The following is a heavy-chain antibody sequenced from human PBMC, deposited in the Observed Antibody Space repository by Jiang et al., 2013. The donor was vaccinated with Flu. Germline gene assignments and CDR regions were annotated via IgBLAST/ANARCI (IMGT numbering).Heavy chain of an antibody. D-gene: IGHD5-18*01. Sequence: SGPGLVKPSETLSLTGTVSGGSISSYYWSWIRQPPGKGLEWIGYISNSGSTNYNPSLKSRVTISVDTSKNQFSLNLSSVTAADTAVYYCARLGGYAYKDWGQGTLVTVSS. J-gene: IGHJ4*02. CDR1: GGSISSYY. V-gene: IGHV4-59*08. CDR2: ISNSGST. CDR3: ARLGGYAYKD.